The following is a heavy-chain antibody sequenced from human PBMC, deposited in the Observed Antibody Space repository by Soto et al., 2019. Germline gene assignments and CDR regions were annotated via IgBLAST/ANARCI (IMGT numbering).Heavy chain of an antibody. V-gene: IGHV1-69*13. Sequence: RDSVKVSCKASGGTFSSYAISWVRQAPGQGLEWMGGIIPIFGTANYAQKFQGRVTITADESTSTAYMELSSLRSEDTAVYYCARIRRRWLRNYYYYYGMDVWGQGTTVTVSS. CDR1: GGTFSSYA. CDR2: IIPIFGTA. D-gene: IGHD5-12*01. J-gene: IGHJ6*02. CDR3: ARIRRRWLRNYYYYYGMDV.